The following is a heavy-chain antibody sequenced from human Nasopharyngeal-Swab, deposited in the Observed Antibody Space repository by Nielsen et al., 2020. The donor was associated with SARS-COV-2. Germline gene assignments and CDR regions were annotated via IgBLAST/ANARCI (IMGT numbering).Heavy chain of an antibody. CDR3: ASGTYDNAPG. D-gene: IGHD1-1*01. V-gene: IGHV3-48*02. CDR2: ISSNSDTK. J-gene: IGHJ4*02. CDR1: GFTFSNFR. Sequence: GESLKISCAVSGFTFSNFRMNWVRQAPGKGLEWVSCISSNSDTKYYADPVKGRFTISRDNAKNSLYLQMNSLRHEDTAVYYCASGTYDNAPGWGQGTLVTVSS.